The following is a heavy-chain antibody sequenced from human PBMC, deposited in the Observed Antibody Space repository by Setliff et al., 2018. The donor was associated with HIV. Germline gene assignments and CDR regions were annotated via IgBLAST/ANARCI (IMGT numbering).Heavy chain of an antibody. CDR1: GYAFSDYS. J-gene: IGHJ4*02. D-gene: IGHD6-13*01. Sequence: ASVKVSCKTSGYAFSDYSIHWVRQAPGQGLEWVGRINPDSRGTNYAQTFQGRVTMTRDTSANTAYMELSRLRSDDTAVFYCARGVKGIATTGKYYFDYWGQGTLVT. CDR3: ARGVKGIATTGKYYFDY. CDR2: INPDSRGT. V-gene: IGHV1-2*06.